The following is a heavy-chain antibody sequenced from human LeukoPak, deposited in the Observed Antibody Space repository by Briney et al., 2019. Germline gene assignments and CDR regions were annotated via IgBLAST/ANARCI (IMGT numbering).Heavy chain of an antibody. V-gene: IGHV3-23*01. Sequence: GGSPRLSCAASGFSFSSSSMNWVRQAPGKGLEWVSSSSGSGATTYYADFVKGRFTISRDNSKNTLYLQMNSLRTEDTAVYYCARGGAYGDYDNWGQGTLVTVSS. CDR3: ARGGAYGDYDN. CDR2: SSGSGATT. J-gene: IGHJ4*02. D-gene: IGHD4-17*01. CDR1: GFSFSSSS.